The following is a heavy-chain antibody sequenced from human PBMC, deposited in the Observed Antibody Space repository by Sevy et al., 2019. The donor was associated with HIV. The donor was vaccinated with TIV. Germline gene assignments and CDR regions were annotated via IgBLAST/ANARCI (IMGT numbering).Heavy chain of an antibody. Sequence: GGSLRLSCTTSGFTFDDYAMSWFRQAPGKGLEWVAFIARNSYEAYGGTTDYAASVKGRFIISRDDSKSLAYLQMNSLKIEDTAVYYCTRGLATADTPEYYFDYWGQGTLVTVSS. J-gene: IGHJ4*02. CDR3: TRGLATADTPEYYFDY. V-gene: IGHV3-49*03. CDR1: GFTFDDYA. CDR2: IARNSYEAYGGTT. D-gene: IGHD5-12*01.